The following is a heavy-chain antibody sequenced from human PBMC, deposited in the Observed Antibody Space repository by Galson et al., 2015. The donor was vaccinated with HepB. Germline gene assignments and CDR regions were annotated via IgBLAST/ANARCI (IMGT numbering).Heavy chain of an antibody. V-gene: IGHV1-69*04. CDR2: IIPILGIA. CDR3: ARDPSAVAGISFDY. CDR1: GGTFSSYA. J-gene: IGHJ4*02. Sequence: SVKVSCKASGGTFSSYAISWVRQAPGQGLEWMGRIIPILGIANYAQKFQGRVTITADKSTSTAYTELSSLRSEDTAVYYCARDPSAVAGISFDYWGQGTLVTVSS. D-gene: IGHD6-19*01.